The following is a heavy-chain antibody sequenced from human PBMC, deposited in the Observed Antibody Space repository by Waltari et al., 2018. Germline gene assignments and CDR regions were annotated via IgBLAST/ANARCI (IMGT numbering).Heavy chain of an antibody. CDR1: GFTFSSYW. CDR2: IKQDGSEK. J-gene: IGHJ4*02. Sequence: EVQLVESGGGLVQPGGSLRLSCAASGFTFSSYWMSWVRQAPGKGLEWVANIKQDGSEKYYVDSVKGRFTISRDNSKNTLYLQMNSLRAEDTAVYSCARVHSLGQYDSNGQESNFDHWGQGALVTVSS. V-gene: IGHV3-7*03. D-gene: IGHD3-16*01. CDR3: ARVHSLGQYDSNGQESNFDH.